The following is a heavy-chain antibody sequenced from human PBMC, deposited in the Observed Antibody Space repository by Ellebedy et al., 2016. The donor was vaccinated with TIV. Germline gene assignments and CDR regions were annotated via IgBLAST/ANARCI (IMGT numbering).Heavy chain of an antibody. CDR3: ARELDKSRGWYGGAAY. CDR1: GFTFNSYA. J-gene: IGHJ4*02. D-gene: IGHD6-19*01. Sequence: GESLKISCAASGFTFNSYAMHSVRQAPGKGLEWVAVISYDGNSKYYADSVKGRFTISRDNSMTTLYLEMNSLRAEDTAVYYCARELDKSRGWYGGAAYWGQGTLVTVSS. CDR2: ISYDGNSK. V-gene: IGHV3-30-3*01.